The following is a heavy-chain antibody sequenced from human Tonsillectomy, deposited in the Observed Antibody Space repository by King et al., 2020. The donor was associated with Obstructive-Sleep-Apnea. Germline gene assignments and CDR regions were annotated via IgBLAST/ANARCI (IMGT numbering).Heavy chain of an antibody. CDR2: ISYDGGNE. J-gene: IGHJ6*02. CDR3: AKARPEWLRSYFFGMDV. D-gene: IGHD5-12*01. CDR1: GFMFSNYG. Sequence: VQLVESGGGVVQPGRSLRLSCAASGFMFSNYGMHWVRQAPGKGLEWVAVISYDGGNEHYADSVKGRFTVSRDNSKKTLHLQMSSLRAEDTAVYYCAKARPEWLRSYFFGMDVWGQGTTVTVSS. V-gene: IGHV3-30*18.